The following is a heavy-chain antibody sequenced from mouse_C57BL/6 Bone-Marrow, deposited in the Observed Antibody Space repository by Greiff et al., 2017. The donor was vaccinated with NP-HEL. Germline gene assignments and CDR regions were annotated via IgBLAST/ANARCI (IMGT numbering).Heavy chain of an antibody. Sequence: EVHLVESGEGLVKPGGSLKLSCAASGFTFSSYAMSWVRQTPEKRLEWVAYISSGGDYIYYADTVKGRFTISRDNARNTLYLQMSSLKSEDTAMYYCTRESLTVYAMDYWGQGTSVTVSS. D-gene: IGHD4-1*01. V-gene: IGHV5-9-1*02. CDR3: TRESLTVYAMDY. J-gene: IGHJ4*01. CDR2: ISSGGDYI. CDR1: GFTFSSYA.